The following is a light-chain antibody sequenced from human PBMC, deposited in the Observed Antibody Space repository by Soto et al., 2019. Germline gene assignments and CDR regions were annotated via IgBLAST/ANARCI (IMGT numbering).Light chain of an antibody. Sequence: QSALTQPASVSGSPGQSITISCTGTSSDVGGFNYVSWYQQHPGKAPKLMIYDVSNRRSGVSNRFSGSKSGNTASLTISGLQAEDEADYYCSSYTSSSTLFGTGTKVTVL. J-gene: IGLJ1*01. CDR2: DVS. CDR3: SSYTSSSTL. V-gene: IGLV2-14*01. CDR1: SSDVGGFNY.